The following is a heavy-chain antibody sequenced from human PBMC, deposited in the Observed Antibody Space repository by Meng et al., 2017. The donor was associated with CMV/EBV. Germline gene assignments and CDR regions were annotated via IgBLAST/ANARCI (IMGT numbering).Heavy chain of an antibody. J-gene: IGHJ6*02. Sequence: SETLSLTCTVSGGSVSSGSYYWSWIRQPPGKGLEWIGYIYYSGSTNYNPSLKSRVTISVDTSKNQFSLKLSSVTAADTAVYYCASFAATTPENYGMDVWGQGTTVTVSS. V-gene: IGHV4-61*01. D-gene: IGHD5-12*01. CDR3: ASFAATTPENYGMDV. CDR2: IYYSGST. CDR1: GGSVSSGSYY.